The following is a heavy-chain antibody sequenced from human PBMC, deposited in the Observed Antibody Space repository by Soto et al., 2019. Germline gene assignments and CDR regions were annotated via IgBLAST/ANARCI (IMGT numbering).Heavy chain of an antibody. Sequence: QVQLVQSGAEVQKPGSSVKVSCKASGGTFSSYAISWVRQAPGQGLEWMGGIIPIFGTANYAQKFQGRVTITADESTSTAYMELSSLRSEDTAVYYCARDQVAKWAPGSAMVNYYYGMDAWGQGTTVTVSS. CDR2: IIPIFGTA. J-gene: IGHJ6*02. V-gene: IGHV1-69*01. CDR3: ARDQVAKWAPGSAMVNYYYGMDA. D-gene: IGHD5-18*01. CDR1: GGTFSSYA.